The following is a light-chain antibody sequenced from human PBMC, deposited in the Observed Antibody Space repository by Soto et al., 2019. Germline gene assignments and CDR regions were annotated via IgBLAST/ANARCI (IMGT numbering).Light chain of an antibody. CDR2: DAS. V-gene: IGKV1-33*01. CDR3: QQYDNLRPT. CDR1: QDISNY. Sequence: DIQMTQSPSSLSASVEDRVTITCQASQDISNYLNWYQQKPGKAPKLLIYDASNLETGVPSRFSGSGSGTDFTFTISSLQPEDIATYYCQQYDNLRPTFGQGTKLEIK. J-gene: IGKJ2*01.